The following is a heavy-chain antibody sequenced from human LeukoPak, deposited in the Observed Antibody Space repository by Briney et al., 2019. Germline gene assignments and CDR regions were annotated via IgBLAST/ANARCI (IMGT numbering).Heavy chain of an antibody. CDR1: GDSFSSHY. CDR3: ARDLVTVTKGFDI. D-gene: IGHD4-17*01. V-gene: IGHV4-59*11. CDR2: ISYIGTT. J-gene: IGHJ3*02. Sequence: SETLSLTCAVSGDSFSSHYWTWIRQPPGRGLEWIGYISYIGTTNYNPSLKSRVTVSIDTSKNQFSLKLSSVTTADTAVYYCARDLVTVTKGFDIWGLGTMVSVSS.